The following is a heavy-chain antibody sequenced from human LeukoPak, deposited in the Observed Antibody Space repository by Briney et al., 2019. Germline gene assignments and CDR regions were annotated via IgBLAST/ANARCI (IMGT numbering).Heavy chain of an antibody. CDR3: ARAGYSSGWRPGQEWFDP. V-gene: IGHV1-2*02. Sequence: ASVKVSCKASGYTFTGYYMHWVRPAPGQGLEWMGWINPNSGGTNYALKFQGRVTMTRDTSISTAYMELSRLRSDDTAVYYCARAGYSSGWRPGQEWFDPWGQGTLVTVSS. CDR2: INPNSGGT. J-gene: IGHJ5*02. D-gene: IGHD6-19*01. CDR1: GYTFTGYY.